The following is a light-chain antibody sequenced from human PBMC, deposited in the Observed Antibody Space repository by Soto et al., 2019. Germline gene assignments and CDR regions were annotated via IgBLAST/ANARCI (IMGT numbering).Light chain of an antibody. V-gene: IGKV3-20*01. J-gene: IGKJ5*01. CDR1: ESTGRSY. Sequence: ETVLTQSPGTLSLSPGERATLSCGASESTGRSYLAWYQQKPGQAPRLLIYGASSRATGIPDRFSGSGSGTDFTLTISRLEPEDFAVYYCQQYGSTLPVTFGQGTRLEIK. CDR3: QQYGSTLPVT. CDR2: GAS.